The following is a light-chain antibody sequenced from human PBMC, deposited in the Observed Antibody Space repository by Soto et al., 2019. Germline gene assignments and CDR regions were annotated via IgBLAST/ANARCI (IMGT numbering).Light chain of an antibody. CDR3: QQSYSTPYT. V-gene: IGKV1-39*01. J-gene: IGKJ2*01. CDR1: QSISNY. Sequence: HMTPSPSSLSASVGGRVTITCRASQSISNYLNWYQQKPGKAPNLLIYIASNLRSGVPSRFSGSGSGTDFTLTISSLQPEDFATYYCQQSYSTPYTFGQGTKVDIK. CDR2: IAS.